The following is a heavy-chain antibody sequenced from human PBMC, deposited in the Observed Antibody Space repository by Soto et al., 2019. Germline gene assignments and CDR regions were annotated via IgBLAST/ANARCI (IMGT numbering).Heavy chain of an antibody. J-gene: IGHJ6*02. Sequence: SETLSLTCTVSGGSISSGGYYWSWIRQHPGKGLEWIGYIYYRGSTYYNPSLKSRVTISVDTSKNQFSLKLSSVTAADTAVYYCARDGPAWGSGGSCYSCYYYGMDVWGQGTTVTVSS. D-gene: IGHD2-15*01. V-gene: IGHV4-31*03. CDR3: ARDGPAWGSGGSCYSCYYYGMDV. CDR1: GGSISSGGYY. CDR2: IYYRGST.